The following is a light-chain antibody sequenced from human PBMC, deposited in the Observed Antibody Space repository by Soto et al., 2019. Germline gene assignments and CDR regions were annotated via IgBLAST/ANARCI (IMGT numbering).Light chain of an antibody. J-gene: IGLJ3*02. CDR3: KSRTTRNTLV. CDR2: EVS. Sequence: QSALTQPASVSGSPGQSITISCTGTSSDVGGYNYVSWYQQHPGKAPKLMIYEVSNRPSGVSNRFYGSRSGNTASLTISGLQAEDEADYYCKSRTTRNTLVFGGGTKVTVL. V-gene: IGLV2-14*01. CDR1: SSDVGGYNY.